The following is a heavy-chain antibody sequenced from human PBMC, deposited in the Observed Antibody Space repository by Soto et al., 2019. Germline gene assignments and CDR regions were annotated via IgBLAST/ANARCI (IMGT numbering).Heavy chain of an antibody. CDR1: GDSVSSYY. Sequence: SETLSLTCTVSGDSVSSYYWSWIRQPAGRGLEWIGRIYISGSTDYNPSLKGRVSMSVDRSKNQFSLKLTSVTAADTAVYYCVRDCSGGGCYSDYGMDVWGQGTTVTVSS. J-gene: IGHJ6*02. CDR3: VRDCSGGGCYSDYGMDV. V-gene: IGHV4-4*07. D-gene: IGHD2-15*01. CDR2: IYISGST.